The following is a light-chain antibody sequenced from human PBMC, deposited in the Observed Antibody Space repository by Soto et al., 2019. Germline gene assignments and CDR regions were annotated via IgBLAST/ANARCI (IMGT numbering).Light chain of an antibody. CDR2: EVS. CDR1: SNDVGGYNY. J-gene: IGLJ3*02. CDR3: SSYTSSSTLL. Sequence: QSALTQPASVSGSPGQSITISCTGNSNDVGGYNYVSWYQQHPGKAPKLMIYEVSNRPSGVSNRFSGSKSGNTASLTISGLQAEDEADYYCSSYTSSSTLLFGGGTKLTVL. V-gene: IGLV2-14*01.